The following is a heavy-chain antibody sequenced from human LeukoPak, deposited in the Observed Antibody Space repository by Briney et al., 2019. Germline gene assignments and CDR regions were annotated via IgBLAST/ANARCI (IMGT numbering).Heavy chain of an antibody. J-gene: IGHJ3*02. V-gene: IGHV4-59*01. Sequence: SETLSLTCTVSGGSISSYYWSWIRQPPGKGLEWIGYIYYSGSTNYNPSLKSRVTISVDTSKNQFSLKLSSVTAADTAVYYCARASQTYCSGGSCYADDAFDIWGQGTMATVSS. CDR1: GGSISSYY. CDR3: ARASQTYCSGGSCYADDAFDI. D-gene: IGHD2-15*01. CDR2: IYYSGST.